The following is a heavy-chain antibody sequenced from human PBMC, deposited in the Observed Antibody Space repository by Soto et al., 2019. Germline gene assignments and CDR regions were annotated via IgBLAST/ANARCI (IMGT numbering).Heavy chain of an antibody. Sequence: QVQLVQSGAEVKKPGASVKVSCKASGYTFTSYDINWVRQATGQGLEWMGWMNPNSGNTGNAQKFQGRVTMTRNTSINTAYMELSSLRSEDTAVYYCARANSKIRYLGSDYWGQGTLVTVSS. CDR3: ARANSKIRYLGSDY. CDR2: MNPNSGNT. CDR1: GYTFTSYD. D-gene: IGHD1-26*01. J-gene: IGHJ4*02. V-gene: IGHV1-8*01.